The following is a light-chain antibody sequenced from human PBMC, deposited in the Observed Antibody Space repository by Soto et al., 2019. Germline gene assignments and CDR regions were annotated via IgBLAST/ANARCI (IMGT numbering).Light chain of an antibody. CDR3: QQSNSFPRT. J-gene: IGKJ4*01. Sequence: DIQMTQSPSFVSASVGDRVTITCRASQAVSTWLAWYQQKPGDAPKLLIYAASTLQSGVPSRFSGSGSGTDFTLTVRTLQPYDFATYYCQQSNSFPRTFGGGTKVEIK. CDR2: AAS. CDR1: QAVSTW. V-gene: IGKV1-12*01.